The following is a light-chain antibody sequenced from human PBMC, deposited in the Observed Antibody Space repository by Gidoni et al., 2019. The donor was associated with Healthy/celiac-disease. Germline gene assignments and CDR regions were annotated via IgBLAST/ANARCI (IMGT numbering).Light chain of an antibody. CDR3: AAWDDSLRGV. CDR1: SSNIGSNY. V-gene: IGLV1-47*01. CDR2: RNN. Sequence: QSVLTPPPSASGTPAQRVTISCSGSSSNIGSNYVYWYQQLPGTAPKLLIYRNNQRPSGVPDRFSGSKSGTSASLAISGLRSEDEADYYCAAWDDSLRGVFGGGTKLTVL. J-gene: IGLJ3*02.